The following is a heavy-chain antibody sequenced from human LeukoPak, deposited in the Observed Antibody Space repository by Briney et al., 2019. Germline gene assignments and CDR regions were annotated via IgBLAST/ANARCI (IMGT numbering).Heavy chain of an antibody. D-gene: IGHD5-18*01. V-gene: IGHV3-74*01. Sequence: SGGSLRLSCAASGFTFSSYWMHWVRQAPGKGLVWVSRFNSDGSSTSYADSVKGRFTISRDNAKNTLYLQMNSLRAEDTAVYYCARGKYSYGIDYWGRGTLVTVSS. CDR3: ARGKYSYGIDY. CDR1: GFTFSSYW. CDR2: FNSDGSST. J-gene: IGHJ4*02.